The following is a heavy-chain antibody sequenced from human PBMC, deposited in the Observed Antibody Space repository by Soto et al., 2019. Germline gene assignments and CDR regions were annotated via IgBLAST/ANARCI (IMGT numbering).Heavy chain of an antibody. CDR1: GFTLSNTG. CDR2: ISHDGSNT. CDR3: AKDWGSSGWFNWFDP. J-gene: IGHJ5*02. Sequence: QVQLVESGGGVVQPGRSLRLSCVASGFTLSNTGMHWVRQAPGKGLVGVAMISHDGSNTYYGDSVNGRFTISRDNSWNTLYLQMDSLRPEDTSVYYCAKDWGSSGWFNWFDPWGQGTLVTFSS. D-gene: IGHD6-19*01. V-gene: IGHV3-30*18.